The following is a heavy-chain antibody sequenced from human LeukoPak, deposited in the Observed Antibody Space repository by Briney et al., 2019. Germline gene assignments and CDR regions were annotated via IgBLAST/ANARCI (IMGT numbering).Heavy chain of an antibody. J-gene: IGHJ4*02. CDR2: ISSSGSTI. V-gene: IGHV3-48*03. D-gene: IGHD6-6*01. Sequence: GSLSLPSAASGFTFISYEMNWVRPAPGKGLEWVSYISSSGSTIYYADSVKGRFTISRDNAQNSLYLQMNSLRAEDTAVYYCARGDGIAARRHFDYWGQGTLVTVSS. CDR3: ARGDGIAARRHFDY. CDR1: GFTFISYE.